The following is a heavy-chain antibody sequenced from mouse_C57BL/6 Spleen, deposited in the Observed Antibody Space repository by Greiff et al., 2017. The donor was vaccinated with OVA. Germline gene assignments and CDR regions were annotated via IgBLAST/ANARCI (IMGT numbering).Heavy chain of an antibody. CDR3: ARYYYGDYYAMDY. Sequence: QVQLQQPRAELVKPGASVKMSCKASGYTFTSYWITWVKQRPGQGLEWIGDIYPGSGSTNYNEKFKSKATLTVDTSSSTAYMQLSSLTSEDSAVYYCARYYYGDYYAMDYWGQGTSVTVSS. J-gene: IGHJ4*01. CDR2: IYPGSGST. V-gene: IGHV1-55*01. D-gene: IGHD1-1*01. CDR1: GYTFTSYW.